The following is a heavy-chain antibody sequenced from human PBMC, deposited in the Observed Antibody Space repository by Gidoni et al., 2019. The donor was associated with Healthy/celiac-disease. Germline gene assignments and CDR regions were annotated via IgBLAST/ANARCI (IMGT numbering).Heavy chain of an antibody. CDR1: GFTFSSYA. D-gene: IGHD2-2*02. CDR2: ISGSGGST. J-gene: IGHJ3*02. CDR3: AKPIVVVPAAIRGATAFDI. Sequence: EVQLLESGGGLVQPGGSLRLSCAASGFTFSSYAMSWVRQAPGKGLEWVSAISGSGGSTYYADSVKGRFTISRDNSKNTLYLQMNSLRAEDTAVYYCAKPIVVVPAAIRGATAFDIWGQGTMVTVSS. V-gene: IGHV3-23*01.